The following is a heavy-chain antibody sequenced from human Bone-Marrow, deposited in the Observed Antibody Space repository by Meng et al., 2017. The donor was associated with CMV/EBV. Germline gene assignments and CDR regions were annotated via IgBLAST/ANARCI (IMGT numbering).Heavy chain of an antibody. CDR3: ARGRGRYYYDSSGYYGY. CDR2: INYSGNT. V-gene: IGHV4-34*01. Sequence: GSLRLSCAVYGGSFTGYYWSWIRQPPGDGLEWIGEINYSGNTNYNPSLKSRVTISVDTSKNQFSLKLSSVTAADTAVYYCARGRGRYYYDSSGYYGYWGQGTLVTVSS. J-gene: IGHJ4*02. D-gene: IGHD3-22*01. CDR1: GGSFTGYY.